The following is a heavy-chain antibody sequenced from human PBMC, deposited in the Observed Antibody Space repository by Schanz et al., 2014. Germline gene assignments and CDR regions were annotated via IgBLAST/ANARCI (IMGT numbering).Heavy chain of an antibody. CDR3: VSSGSYSSYAF. CDR2: ISWNSGTI. CDR1: GFTFDKYA. J-gene: IGHJ4*02. D-gene: IGHD3-10*01. V-gene: IGHV3-9*01. Sequence: EVQLVESGGGLVQPGKSLRLSCAASGFTFDKYAMHWVRQAPGKGLEWVSVISWNSGTIGYADSVKGRFTISRDNANISLYLQMNDLRAEDTGVYHCVSSGSYSSYAFWGQGTLXTVSS.